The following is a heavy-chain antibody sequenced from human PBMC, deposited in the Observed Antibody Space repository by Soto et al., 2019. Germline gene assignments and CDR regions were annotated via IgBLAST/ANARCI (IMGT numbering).Heavy chain of an antibody. CDR3: ARDRAYQLLSNWFDP. V-gene: IGHV1-69*12. Sequence: QVQLVQSGAEVKKPGSSVKVSCKASGGTFSSYAISWVRQAPGQGLEWMGGIIPIFGTANYAQKFQGRVRITADESTSTAYMELSSLRSEDTAVYYCARDRAYQLLSNWFDPWGQGTLVTVSS. CDR2: IIPIFGTA. J-gene: IGHJ5*02. D-gene: IGHD2-2*01. CDR1: GGTFSSYA.